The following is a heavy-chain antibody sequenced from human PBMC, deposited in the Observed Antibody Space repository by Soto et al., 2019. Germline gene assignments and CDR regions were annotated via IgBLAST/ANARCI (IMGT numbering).Heavy chain of an antibody. CDR1: GGSISSSSYY. Sequence: SETLSLTCTVSGGSISSSSYYWGWIRQPPGKGLEWIGSIYYSGSTYYNPSLKSRVTISVDTSKNQFSLKLSSVTAADTAVYYCASTPEWLLSLHVDVWGKGTTVTVSS. V-gene: IGHV4-39*01. CDR2: IYYSGST. CDR3: ASTPEWLLSLHVDV. D-gene: IGHD3-3*01. J-gene: IGHJ6*04.